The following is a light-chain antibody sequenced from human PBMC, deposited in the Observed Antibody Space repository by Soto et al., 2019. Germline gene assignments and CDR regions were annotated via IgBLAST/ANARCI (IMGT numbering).Light chain of an antibody. CDR1: QSVIRSY. CDR3: QQFGGSPQT. V-gene: IGKV3-20*01. J-gene: IGKJ1*01. CDR2: GAS. Sequence: EIVLTQSPGTLSLSPGERATLSCSASQSVIRSYLAWYQQKPGQAPRLLIYGASNRATGIPDRFSGSGSGTDFTLTISRLEPEDFALYYCQQFGGSPQTFGQGTKVEIK.